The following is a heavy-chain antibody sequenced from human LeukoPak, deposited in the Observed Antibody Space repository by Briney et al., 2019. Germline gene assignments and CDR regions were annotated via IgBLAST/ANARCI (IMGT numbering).Heavy chain of an antibody. J-gene: IGHJ6*04. Sequence: PSETLSLTCAVYGGSFSGYYWSWIRQPPGKGLEWIGEINHSGSTNYNPSLESRVTISVDTSKNQFSLKLSSVTAADTAVYYCASNAKYYYGSGSRYYYYGMDVWGKGTTVTVSS. V-gene: IGHV4-34*01. CDR2: INHSGST. D-gene: IGHD3-10*01. CDR3: ASNAKYYYGSGSRYYYYGMDV. CDR1: GGSFSGYY.